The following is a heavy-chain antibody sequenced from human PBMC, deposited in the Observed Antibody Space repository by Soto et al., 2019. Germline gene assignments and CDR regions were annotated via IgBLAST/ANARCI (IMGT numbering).Heavy chain of an antibody. D-gene: IGHD2-2*01. J-gene: IGHJ4*02. V-gene: IGHV3-9*01. CDR3: VKGYTTSCFAHFHY. CDR1: AFTFGNYA. CDR2: ISWNSGNI. Sequence: EVQLVESGGGLVQPGRSLRLSCAASAFTFGNYAMHWVRQAPGRGLEWVSCISWNSGNIVYVDSVEGRFTISRDTAKNPLNLQMNSLRAVDKGVYYCVKGYTTSCFAHFHYWGQGALVTVSS.